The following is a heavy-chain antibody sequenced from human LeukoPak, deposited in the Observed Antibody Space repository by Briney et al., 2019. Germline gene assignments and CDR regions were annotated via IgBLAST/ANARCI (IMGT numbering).Heavy chain of an antibody. D-gene: IGHD3-10*01. J-gene: IGHJ4*02. Sequence: GASVKVSCKASGYTFTGYYMHWVRQAPGQGLEWMGWINPNSGGTNYAQKFQGWVTMTRDMSISTAYMELSRLRSDDTAVYYCARDVYYGSGSYYWDYWGQGTLVTVSS. CDR2: INPNSGGT. CDR1: GYTFTGYY. V-gene: IGHV1-2*04. CDR3: ARDVYYGSGSYYWDY.